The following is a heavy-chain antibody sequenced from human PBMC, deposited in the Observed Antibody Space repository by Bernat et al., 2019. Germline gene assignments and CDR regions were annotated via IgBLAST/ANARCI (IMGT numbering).Heavy chain of an antibody. D-gene: IGHD3-10*01. J-gene: IGHJ6*03. CDR3: EKEKENTYYYGSGSYDYYYYMDV. CDR1: GFTFDDYA. CDR2: ISGDGGST. V-gene: IGHV3-43*02. Sequence: EVQLVESGGGVVQPGGSLRLSCAASGFTFDDYAMHWVRQAPGKGLEWVSLISGDGGSTYYADSVKGRFTISRDNSKNSLYLQMNSLRTEDTALYYCEKEKENTYYYGSGSYDYYYYMDVWGKGTTVTVSS.